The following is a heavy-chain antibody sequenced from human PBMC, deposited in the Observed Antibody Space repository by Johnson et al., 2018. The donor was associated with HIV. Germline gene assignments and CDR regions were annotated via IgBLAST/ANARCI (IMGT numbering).Heavy chain of an antibody. J-gene: IGHJ3*02. D-gene: IGHD6-13*01. CDR3: AREGEGDSSSWYDAFDI. V-gene: IGHV3-33*01. CDR1: GFTFCISV. CDR2: ICYNGSKQ. Sequence: VHLVDSWGGLVQPCPSLTLSCSASGFTFCISVMHWFRRAPGTGLECVAVICYNGSKQCYADSVKGRFTISRDNSKNTLYLQMNSLRAEDTAVYYCAREGEGDSSSWYDAFDIWGQGTMVTVSS.